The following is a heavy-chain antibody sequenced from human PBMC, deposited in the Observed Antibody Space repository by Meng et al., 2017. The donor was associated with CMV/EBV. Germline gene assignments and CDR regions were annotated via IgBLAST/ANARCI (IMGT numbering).Heavy chain of an antibody. Sequence: SVKVSCRASGGTFSSYAISWVRQAPGQGLEWMGGIIPIFGTANYAQKFQGRVTITTDESTSTAYMELSSLRSEDTAVYYCARDLMWDIVVVPALHYGMDVWGQGTTVTVSS. CDR3: ARDLMWDIVVVPALHYGMDV. J-gene: IGHJ6*02. D-gene: IGHD2-2*01. CDR2: IIPIFGTA. V-gene: IGHV1-69*05. CDR1: GGTFSSYA.